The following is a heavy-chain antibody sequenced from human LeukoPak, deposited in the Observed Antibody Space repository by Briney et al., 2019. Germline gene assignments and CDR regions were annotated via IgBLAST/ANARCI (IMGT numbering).Heavy chain of an antibody. J-gene: IGHJ4*02. CDR3: AKGRACSSTSCYRGFFDY. V-gene: IGHV3-23*01. CDR2: ISGSGGST. D-gene: IGHD2-2*02. Sequence: TGGSLRLSCAASGFTFSSYAMSWVRQAPGKGLEWVSAISGSGGSTYIADSVKGRFTISRDSSKNTVHLQMNSLRAEDTAVYYCAKGRACSSTSCYRGFFDYWGQGTLVTVSS. CDR1: GFTFSSYA.